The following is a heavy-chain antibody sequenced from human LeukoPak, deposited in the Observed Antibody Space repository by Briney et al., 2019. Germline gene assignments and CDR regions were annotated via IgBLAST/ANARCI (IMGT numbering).Heavy chain of an antibody. Sequence: GGSLRLSCAASGFTFSSYSMNWVRQAPGKGLEWVSSISSSSSYIYYADSVKGRFTISRDNAKNSLYLQMNSLRAEDTAVYYCARDGRNSYELDYWGQGTLVTVSS. V-gene: IGHV3-21*01. D-gene: IGHD5-12*01. CDR2: ISSSSSYI. CDR1: GFTFSSYS. CDR3: ARDGRNSYELDY. J-gene: IGHJ4*02.